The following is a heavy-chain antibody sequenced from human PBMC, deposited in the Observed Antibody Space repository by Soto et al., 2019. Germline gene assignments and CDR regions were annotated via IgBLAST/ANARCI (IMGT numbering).Heavy chain of an antibody. CDR1: GFTVSSNY. J-gene: IGHJ3*01. CDR3: AREFRTSGSPDAFDL. CDR2: TYSGGTT. V-gene: IGHV3-66*01. Sequence: EVQLVESGGGLVQPGGSLRLSCAASGFTVSSNYMSWVRQAPGKGLEWVSVTYSGGTTYYADSVKGRFIISRDNSKNTLDLQMNSLRAEDTAVYYCAREFRTSGSPDAFDLWGQGTMVTVSS. D-gene: IGHD1-26*01.